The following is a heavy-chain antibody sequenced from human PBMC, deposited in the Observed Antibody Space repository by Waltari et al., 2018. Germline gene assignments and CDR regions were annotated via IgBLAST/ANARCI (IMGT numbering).Heavy chain of an antibody. Sequence: QVQLQESGPGLVKPSATLSLTCTVSGGSISSHYWSWIRQPPGKGLEWIGYIYYSGSTNYNPSLKSRVTISVDTSKNQFSLKLSSVTAADTAVYYCARDGYSSSGDYWGQGTLVTVSS. J-gene: IGHJ4*02. CDR3: ARDGYSSSGDY. CDR1: GGSISSHY. V-gene: IGHV4-59*11. CDR2: IYYSGST. D-gene: IGHD6-6*01.